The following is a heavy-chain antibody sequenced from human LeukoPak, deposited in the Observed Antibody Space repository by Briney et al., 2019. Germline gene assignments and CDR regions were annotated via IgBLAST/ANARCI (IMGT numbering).Heavy chain of an antibody. Sequence: GASVKVSCKASGYTFTGYYMHWVRQAPGQGLEWMGWINPNSGGTNYAQKFQGRVTMTRDTSISTAYMELSRLRSDDTAVYYCARVIYYDSSGYYFEPWYFDYWGQGTLVTVSS. J-gene: IGHJ4*02. CDR1: GYTFTGYY. CDR2: INPNSGGT. CDR3: ARVIYYDSSGYYFEPWYFDY. V-gene: IGHV1-2*02. D-gene: IGHD3-22*01.